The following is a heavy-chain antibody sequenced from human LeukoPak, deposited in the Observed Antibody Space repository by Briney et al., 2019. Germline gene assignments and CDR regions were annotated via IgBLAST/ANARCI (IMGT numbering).Heavy chain of an antibody. Sequence: PSQTLSLNCAVSGGSLSSGGYSWSWIRQPPGKGLEWIGYIYHSGSTYYNPSLKSRVTISVDRSKNQFSLKLSSVTAADTAVYYCAREVDSSGYYQGHFDLWGRGTLVTVSS. CDR1: GGSLSSGGYS. CDR2: IYHSGST. CDR3: AREVDSSGYYQGHFDL. V-gene: IGHV4-30-2*01. D-gene: IGHD3-22*01. J-gene: IGHJ2*01.